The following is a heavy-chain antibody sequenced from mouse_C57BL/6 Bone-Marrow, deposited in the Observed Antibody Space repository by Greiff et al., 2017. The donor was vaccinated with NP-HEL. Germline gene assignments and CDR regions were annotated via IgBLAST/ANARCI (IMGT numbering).Heavy chain of an antibody. V-gene: IGHV6-3*01. Sequence: EVMLVESGGGLVQPGGSMKLSCVASGFTFSNYWMNWVRQSPEKGLEWVAQIRLKSDNYATHYAESVKGRFTISRDDSKSSVYLQMNNLRAEDTGIYYCTERGDYAMDYWGQGTSVTVSS. CDR1: GFTFSNYW. J-gene: IGHJ4*01. CDR2: IRLKSDNYAT. CDR3: TERGDYAMDY.